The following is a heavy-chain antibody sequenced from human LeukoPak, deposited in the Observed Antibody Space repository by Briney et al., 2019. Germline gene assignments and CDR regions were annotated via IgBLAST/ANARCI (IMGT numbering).Heavy chain of an antibody. J-gene: IGHJ6*02. CDR3: AKDVVVVAARYGYYGMDV. D-gene: IGHD2-15*01. CDR1: GFTFSSYG. V-gene: IGHV3-30*18. CDR2: ISYDGSNK. Sequence: GGSLRLSCAASGFTFSSYGMHWVRQAPGKGLEWVAVISYDGSNKYYADSVKGRFTISRDNSKNTLYLQMNSLRAEDTAVYYCAKDVVVVAARYGYYGMDVWGQGTRSPSP.